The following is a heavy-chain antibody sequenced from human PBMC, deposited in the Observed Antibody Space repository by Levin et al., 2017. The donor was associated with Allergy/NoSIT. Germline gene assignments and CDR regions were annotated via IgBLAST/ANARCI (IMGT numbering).Heavy chain of an antibody. Sequence: SETLSLTCTVSGGSVSSGGFYWSWIRQPPGTGLEWIGYIYYTGSTNYNPSLKSRVTISVDTSKNQFSLQLSSVTAADTAVDYCARHGLGRYYVYWGQGTLVTVSS. J-gene: IGHJ4*02. D-gene: IGHD3-10*01. CDR2: IYYTGST. V-gene: IGHV4-61*08. CDR3: ARHGLGRYYVY. CDR1: GGSVSSGGFY.